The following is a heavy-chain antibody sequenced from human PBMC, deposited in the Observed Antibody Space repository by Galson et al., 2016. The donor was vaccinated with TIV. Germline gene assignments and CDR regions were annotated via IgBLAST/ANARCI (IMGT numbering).Heavy chain of an antibody. CDR2: IHLHNGGA. CDR3: TRGGGGAYTFDAFDI. CDR1: GYSFTGYR. V-gene: IGHV1-2*02. D-gene: IGHD2/OR15-2a*01. J-gene: IGHJ3*02. Sequence: SVKVSCKASGYSFTGYRVHWVRQAPGQGLEWMGWIHLHNGGANYAQKFQGRVTLTRDTSISTAYMELRRLKSDDTAVYFCTRGGGGAYTFDAFDIWGQGTRVTVTS.